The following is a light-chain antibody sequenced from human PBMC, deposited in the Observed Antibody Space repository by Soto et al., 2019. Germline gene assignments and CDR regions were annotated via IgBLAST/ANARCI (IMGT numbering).Light chain of an antibody. J-gene: IGKJ5*01. CDR2: GAS. CDR1: ESLSSGF. V-gene: IGKV3-20*01. CDR3: QQYENSPIT. Sequence: EIVFTTSTGIMWCCTGESATLSCRASESLSSGFLAWYQQKRGQAPRLLIYGASSRATGIPDRFSGSGSETDFTLTISRLEPEDFAMYYCQQYENSPITFGLGTRLEI.